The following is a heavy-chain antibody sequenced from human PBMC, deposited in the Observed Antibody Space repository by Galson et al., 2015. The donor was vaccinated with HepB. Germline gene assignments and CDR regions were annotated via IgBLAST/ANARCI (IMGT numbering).Heavy chain of an antibody. V-gene: IGHV3-9*01. D-gene: IGHD3-22*01. CDR1: GFTFDDYA. J-gene: IGHJ4*02. Sequence: LRLSCAASGFTFDDYAMHWVRQAPGKGLEWVSGISWNSGSIGYADSVKGRFTISRDNAKNSLYLQMNSLRAEDTALYYCAKDSYYDSSGYLASWGQGTLVTVSS. CDR3: AKDSYYDSSGYLAS. CDR2: ISWNSGSI.